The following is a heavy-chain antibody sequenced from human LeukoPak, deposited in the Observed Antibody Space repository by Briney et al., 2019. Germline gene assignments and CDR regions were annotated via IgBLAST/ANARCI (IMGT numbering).Heavy chain of an antibody. CDR2: IYYSGST. V-gene: IGHV4-61*01. Sequence: ETLSLTCTVSGGSVSSGTYYWSWIRQPPGKGLEWIGYIYYSGSTNYNPSLKSRVTISVDTSKNLCSLKLSSVTTADTAVYYCTRSTNLEAFDIWGQGTMVTVSS. CDR3: TRSTNLEAFDI. D-gene: IGHD2-8*01. J-gene: IGHJ3*02. CDR1: GGSVSSGTYY.